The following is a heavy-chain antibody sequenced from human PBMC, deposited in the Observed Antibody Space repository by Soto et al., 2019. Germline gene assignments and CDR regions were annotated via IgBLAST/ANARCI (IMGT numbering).Heavy chain of an antibody. V-gene: IGHV3-30-3*01. CDR2: ISYNGSNK. D-gene: IGHD2-2*01. J-gene: IGHJ1*01. CDR3: ERERIRIVVVADAFCLQH. Sequence: PGGSLRLSCAASGFTFSSYTMHWVRQAPGKGLEWVSVISYNGSNKYYADSVKGRFTISRDNAKNTLYLQMNSLRAEDTAVYYWERERIRIVVVADAFCLQHWGQGTLVTVSS. CDR1: GFTFSSYT.